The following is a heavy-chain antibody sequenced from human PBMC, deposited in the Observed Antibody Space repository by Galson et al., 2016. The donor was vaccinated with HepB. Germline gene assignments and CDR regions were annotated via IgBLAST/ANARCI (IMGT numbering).Heavy chain of an antibody. CDR3: AREVDADIVPTTPAY. CDR2: VWNDGSNK. J-gene: IGHJ4*02. CDR1: GFTFSSYG. Sequence: SLRLSCAASGFTFSSYGMHWVRQAPGKRPEWVGLVWNDGSNKYYADSVKGRFTISRDNSNNTLYLEMNSLRAEDTAVYYCAREVDADIVPTTPAYWGQGTLVAVSS. D-gene: IGHD5-12*01. V-gene: IGHV3-33*01.